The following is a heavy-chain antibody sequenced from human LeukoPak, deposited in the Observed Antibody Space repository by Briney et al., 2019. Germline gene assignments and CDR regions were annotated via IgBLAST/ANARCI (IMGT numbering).Heavy chain of an antibody. J-gene: IGHJ3*02. CDR3: ARDYGDYEWAFDI. V-gene: IGHV4-31*03. Sequence: TLSLTCTVSGGSISSGCYYWSWIRQHPGKGLEWIGYIYYSGSTYYNPSLKSRVTISVDTSKNQFSLKLSSVTAADTAVYYCARDYGDYEWAFDIWGQGTMVTVSS. CDR1: GGSISSGCYY. CDR2: IYYSGST. D-gene: IGHD4-17*01.